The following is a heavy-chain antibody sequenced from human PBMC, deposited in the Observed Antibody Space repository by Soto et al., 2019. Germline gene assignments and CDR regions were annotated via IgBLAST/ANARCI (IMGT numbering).Heavy chain of an antibody. V-gene: IGHV1-46*01. J-gene: IGHJ4*02. CDR1: GYTFTSYY. CDR2: INPSGGST. D-gene: IGHD3-22*01. Sequence: ASVKVSCKASGYTFTSYYMHWVRQAPGQGLEWMGIINPSGGSTSYAQKFQGRVTMTRDTSTSTVYMELSSLRSEDTAVYYCARIKHYYDSSGYYTPTFDYWGQGTLVTSPQ. CDR3: ARIKHYYDSSGYYTPTFDY.